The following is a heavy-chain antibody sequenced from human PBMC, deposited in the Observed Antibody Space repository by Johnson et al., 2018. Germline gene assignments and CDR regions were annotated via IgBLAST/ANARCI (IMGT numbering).Heavy chain of an antibody. CDR1: GYTFTSYY. J-gene: IGHJ4*02. Sequence: QVQLVESGAEVKKPGASVKVSCKASGYTFTSYYMHWVRQAPGQGLEWMGIINPSGGSTSYAQKFQGRVTMTRDTSTSTVYMELSSLRSEDTAVYYCAGDTYYYDSSGQGAFDYWGQGTLVTVSS. D-gene: IGHD3-22*01. V-gene: IGHV1-46*03. CDR2: INPSGGST. CDR3: AGDTYYYDSSGQGAFDY.